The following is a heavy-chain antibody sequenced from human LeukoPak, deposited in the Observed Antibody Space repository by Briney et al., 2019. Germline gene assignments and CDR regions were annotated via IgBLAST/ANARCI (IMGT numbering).Heavy chain of an antibody. CDR3: ARGGLITVGSVIANPFDY. V-gene: IGHV3-21*01. D-gene: IGHD3-16*02. J-gene: IGHJ4*02. CDR2: ISSSGDYI. CDR1: GFSFSSHP. Sequence: GGSLRLSCVASGFSFSSHPMNWVRQAPGKGLGWVSSISSSGDYIDYADSVKGRFTISRDNAKKSLYLQMNSLRVEETAVYYCARGGLITVGSVIANPFDYWGQGILVTVSS.